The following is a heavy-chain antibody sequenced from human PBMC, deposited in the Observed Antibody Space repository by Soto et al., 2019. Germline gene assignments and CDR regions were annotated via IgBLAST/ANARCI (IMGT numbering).Heavy chain of an antibody. Sequence: ASVKVSCKASGYTFTSYAMHWVRQAPGQRLEWMGWINANNGNTHYAQKLQGRVTMTTDTSTSTAYMELRSLRSDDTAVYYCARVQSGYDFAYWGQGTLVTVSS. CDR1: GYTFTSYA. CDR2: INANNGNT. D-gene: IGHD5-12*01. V-gene: IGHV1-3*01. J-gene: IGHJ4*02. CDR3: ARVQSGYDFAY.